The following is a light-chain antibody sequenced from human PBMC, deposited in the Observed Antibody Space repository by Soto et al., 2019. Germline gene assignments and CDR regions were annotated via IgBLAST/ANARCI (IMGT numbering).Light chain of an antibody. V-gene: IGKV3-11*01. J-gene: IGKJ4*01. CDR1: QSVSSY. CDR2: DAS. CDR3: QQYHTWPVT. Sequence: EIVLTQSPATLSLSPGERATLSCRASQSVSSYLAWYQQKPGQAPRLLIYDASNRAAGIPARFSGSGSWTDFTLTISRLEPEDCATYYCQQYHTWPVTFGGGTKVDIK.